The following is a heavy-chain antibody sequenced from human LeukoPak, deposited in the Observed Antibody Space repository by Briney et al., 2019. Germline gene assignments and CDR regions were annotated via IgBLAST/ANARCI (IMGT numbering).Heavy chain of an antibody. D-gene: IGHD3-22*01. Sequence: GASVKVSCKASGGTFIIYAISWVRQAPGQGLEWMGGLLPIFGTANYAQKFQGRVTITADESTSTAYMELSSLRSEDTAVYYCARATWLPIGLYYYDSSGYYYYFDYWGQGTLVTVSS. J-gene: IGHJ4*02. CDR2: LLPIFGTA. V-gene: IGHV1-69*01. CDR3: ARATWLPIGLYYYDSSGYYYYFDY. CDR1: GGTFIIYA.